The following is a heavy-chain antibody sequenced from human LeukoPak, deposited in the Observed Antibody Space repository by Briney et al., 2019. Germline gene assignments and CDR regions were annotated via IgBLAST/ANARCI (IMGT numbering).Heavy chain of an antibody. Sequence: GGSLRLSCAASGFTFSSYTMNWVRQAPGKGLEWVSSITSSSSFIYYADSLKGRFTISRDNAKNSLYLQMNSLRAEDTAVYYCARRGSGYTEPIDYWGQGTLVTFSS. V-gene: IGHV3-21*01. CDR3: ARRGSGYTEPIDY. CDR2: ITSSSSFI. CDR1: GFTFSSYT. D-gene: IGHD5-12*01. J-gene: IGHJ4*02.